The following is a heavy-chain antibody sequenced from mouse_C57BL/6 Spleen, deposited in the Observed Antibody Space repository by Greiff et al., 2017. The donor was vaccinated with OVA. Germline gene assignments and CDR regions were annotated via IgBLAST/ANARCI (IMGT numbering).Heavy chain of an antibody. CDR3: AREVYFSYWYFDV. J-gene: IGHJ1*03. V-gene: IGHV1-78*01. CDR1: GYTFTDHT. Sequence: LVESDAELVKPGASVKISCKVSGYTFTDHTIHWMKQRPEQGLEWIGYIYPRDGSTKYNEKFKGKATLTADKSSSTAYMQLNSLTSEDSAVYFCAREVYFSYWYFDVWGTGTTVTVSS. D-gene: IGHD2-14*01. CDR2: IYPRDGST.